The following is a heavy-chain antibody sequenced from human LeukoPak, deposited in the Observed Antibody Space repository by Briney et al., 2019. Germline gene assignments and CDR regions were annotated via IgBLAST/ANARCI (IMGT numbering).Heavy chain of an antibody. J-gene: IGHJ4*02. CDR3: AREGREGYNYPALDF. V-gene: IGHV3-7*05. Sequence: GGSLRLSCVASGFSFGSYWMACVRQAPGKGLEWVANMKHDGIEKYHVDSVKGRFTISRDNTKNSLYLHMSSLRVEDTAVYYCAREGREGYNYPALDFWGQGILVTVSS. CDR1: GFSFGSYW. CDR2: MKHDGIEK. D-gene: IGHD5-24*01.